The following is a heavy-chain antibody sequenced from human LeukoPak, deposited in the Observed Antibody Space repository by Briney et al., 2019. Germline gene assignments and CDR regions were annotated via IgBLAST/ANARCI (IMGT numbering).Heavy chain of an antibody. D-gene: IGHD1-26*01. CDR3: ARQGPSGSYTLDAFDI. V-gene: IGHV5-51*01. J-gene: IGHJ3*02. CDR1: GYSFTSYW. CDR2: IYPGDSDT. Sequence: GESLKISCKGSGYSFTSYWIGWVRQMPGKGLEWMGIIYPGDSDTRYSPSFQGQVTIPADKSISTAYLQWSSLKASDTAMYYCARQGPSGSYTLDAFDIWGQGTMVTVSS.